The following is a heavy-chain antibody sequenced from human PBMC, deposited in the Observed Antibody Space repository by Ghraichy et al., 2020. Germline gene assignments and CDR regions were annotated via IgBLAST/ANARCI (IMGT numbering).Heavy chain of an antibody. J-gene: IGHJ3*02. Sequence: GGSLRLSCAASGFTFSSYAMSWVRQAPGKGLEWVSAISGIGGSTYYADSVKGRFTISRDNSKNTLYLQMNSLIAEDTAVYYCAKDTVGAKGLGAFDIWGQGTMFTVSS. CDR1: GFTFSSYA. D-gene: IGHD1-26*01. CDR3: AKDTVGAKGLGAFDI. CDR2: ISGIGGST. V-gene: IGHV3-23*01.